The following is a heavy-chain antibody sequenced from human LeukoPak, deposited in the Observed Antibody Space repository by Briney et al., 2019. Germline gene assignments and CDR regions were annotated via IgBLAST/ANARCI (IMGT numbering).Heavy chain of an antibody. CDR1: GGSFSGNY. CDR2: INHSGST. D-gene: IGHD1-26*01. J-gene: IGHJ5*02. CDR3: ARNPLGARGRWFDP. V-gene: IGHV4-34*01. Sequence: ASETLSLTCAVYGGSFSGNYWSWIRQPPGKGLEWIGEINHSGSTNYNPSLKSRVTISVDMPRNQFSLKLSSVTAADTAVYYCARNPLGARGRWFDPWGQGTLVTVSS.